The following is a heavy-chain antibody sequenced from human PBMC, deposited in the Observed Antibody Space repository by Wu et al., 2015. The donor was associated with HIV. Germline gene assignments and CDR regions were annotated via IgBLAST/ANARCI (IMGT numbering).Heavy chain of an antibody. V-gene: IGHV1-2*04. CDR1: RYTFTDHY. D-gene: IGHD5-24*01. CDR3: SSEHGH. Sequence: QVQLVQSGAEVKKPGASVKVSCKASRYTFTDHYIHWVRQAPGQGLEWMGWINPKNGVTRYTQKFQGWVTLTRDTSISTAYMEVNALGSDDTAVSYCSSEHGHWGQGTLVTVSS. J-gene: IGHJ4*02. CDR2: INPKNGVT.